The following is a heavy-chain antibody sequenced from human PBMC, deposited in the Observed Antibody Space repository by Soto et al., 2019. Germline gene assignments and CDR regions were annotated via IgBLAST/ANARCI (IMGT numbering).Heavy chain of an antibody. J-gene: IGHJ5*02. CDR3: ARHLSTVTTRWLDP. Sequence: GESLKISCKGSGYSFTSYWIGWVRQMPGKGLEWMGIIYPGDSDTRYSPSFQGQVTISADKSISTAYLQWSSLKASDTAMYYRARHLSTVTTRWLDPCGQGPLVTVSS. CDR2: IYPGDSDT. V-gene: IGHV5-51*01. CDR1: GYSFTSYW. D-gene: IGHD4-17*01.